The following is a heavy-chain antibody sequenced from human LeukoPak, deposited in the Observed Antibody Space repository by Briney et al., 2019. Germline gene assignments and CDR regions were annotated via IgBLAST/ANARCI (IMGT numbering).Heavy chain of an antibody. CDR3: ARDPIYYDGSP. V-gene: IGHV4-59*06. CDR1: GGSISTYY. J-gene: IGHJ5*02. Sequence: PSETLSLTCTVSGGSISTYYWSWIRQPPGEGLEWIGYIYYSGSTYYNPSLKSRVTISVDTSKNQFSLKLSSVTAADTAVYYCARDPIYYDGSPWGRGTLVTVSS. D-gene: IGHD3-22*01. CDR2: IYYSGST.